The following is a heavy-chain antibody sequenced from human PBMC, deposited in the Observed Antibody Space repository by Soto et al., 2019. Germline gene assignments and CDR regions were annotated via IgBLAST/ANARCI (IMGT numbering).Heavy chain of an antibody. CDR2: IYYSGST. V-gene: IGHV4-59*08. J-gene: IGHJ4*02. CDR3: ARRYGSAIDY. CDR1: GGTISSWY. D-gene: IGHD1-26*01. Sequence: QVQLQESGPGLVKPSETLSLTCTVSGGTISSWYWSWIRQPPGKGLEWIGYIYYSGSTNCNPSLNSRVAIPXDTSKNQCSLKLSSVTAADTAVYYCARRYGSAIDYWGQGTLVTVSS.